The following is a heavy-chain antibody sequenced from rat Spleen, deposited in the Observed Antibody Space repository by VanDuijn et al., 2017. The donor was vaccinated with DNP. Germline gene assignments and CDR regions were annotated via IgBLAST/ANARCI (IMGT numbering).Heavy chain of an antibody. CDR2: ISGSGGST. CDR1: GLTFSDYN. CDR3: ARDDFYGYR. J-gene: IGHJ2*01. Sequence: EVQLVESGGGLVQPGRSLKLSCAASGLTFSDYNMAWVRQAPKKGLEWVTSISGSGGSTSYRDSVKGRFTISRDNAKSILFLQMNSLRSEDTATYYCARDDFYGYRWGQGVMVTVSS. D-gene: IGHD1-7*01. V-gene: IGHV5-22*01.